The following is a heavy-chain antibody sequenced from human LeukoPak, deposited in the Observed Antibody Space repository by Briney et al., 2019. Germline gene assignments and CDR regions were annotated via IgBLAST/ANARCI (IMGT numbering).Heavy chain of an antibody. CDR1: GYTFTSYG. V-gene: IGHV1-18*01. D-gene: IGHD1-26*01. CDR2: ISDYNGNT. J-gene: IGHJ4*02. Sequence: AASVKVSCKASGYTFTSYGMRWVRQAPGQGIEGMGWISDYNGNTNYAQKLQGRVTMTTDTSTSTAYMELRSLRSDDTAVYYCARVNIASGSYYASGYWGQGTLVTVSS. CDR3: ARVNIASGSYYASGY.